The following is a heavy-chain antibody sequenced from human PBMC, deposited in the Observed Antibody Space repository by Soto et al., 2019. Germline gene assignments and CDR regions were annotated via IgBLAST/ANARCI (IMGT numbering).Heavy chain of an antibody. V-gene: IGHV3-48*02. J-gene: IGHJ1*01. CDR1: GFTFSSYN. Sequence: EVQLVESGGGLVQPGESLRLSCAASGFTFSSYNMNWVRQAPGKGLEWISYISISSSTIYYADSMKGRFTISRDNAKNSLYLQMNSLRDEDTAVYYCARSNAPIAHWGQGPLVTVSS. D-gene: IGHD6-13*01. CDR3: ARSNAPIAH. CDR2: ISISSSTI.